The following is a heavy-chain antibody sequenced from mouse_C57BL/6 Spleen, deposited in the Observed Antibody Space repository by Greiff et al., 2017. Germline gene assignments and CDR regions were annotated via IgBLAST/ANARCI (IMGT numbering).Heavy chain of an antibody. CDR3: APYGYDGEDNAMDY. Sequence: VQLQQSGPELVKPGASVKISCKASGYAFSSSWMNWVKQRPGKGLEWIGRIYPGDGDTNYTGKFKGKATLTADKSSSTAYMQLSSLTSEDSSVYFCAPYGYDGEDNAMDYWGQGTSVTVSS. CDR2: IYPGDGDT. D-gene: IGHD2-2*01. CDR1: GYAFSSSW. J-gene: IGHJ4*01. V-gene: IGHV1-82*01.